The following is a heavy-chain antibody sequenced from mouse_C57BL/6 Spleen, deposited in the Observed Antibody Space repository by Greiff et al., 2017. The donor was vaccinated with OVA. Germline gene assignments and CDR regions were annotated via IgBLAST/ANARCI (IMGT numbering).Heavy chain of an antibody. J-gene: IGHJ4*01. V-gene: IGHV10-1*01. D-gene: IGHD3-2*02. CDR1: GFSFNTYA. CDR3: VISSGSIYYYAMDY. Sequence: EVKLLESGGGLVQPKGSLKLSCAASGFSFNTYAMNWVRQAPGKGLEWVARIRSKSNNYATYYADSVKDRFTISRDDSESMLYLQMNNLKTEDTAMYYCVISSGSIYYYAMDYWGQGTSVTVSS. CDR2: IRSKSNNYAT.